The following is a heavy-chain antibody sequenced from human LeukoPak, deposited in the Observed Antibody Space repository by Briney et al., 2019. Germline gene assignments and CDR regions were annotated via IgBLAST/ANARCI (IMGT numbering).Heavy chain of an antibody. J-gene: IGHJ5*02. CDR1: GFTFSQYW. CDR2: INSDGRST. D-gene: IGHD1-1*01. Sequence: GSLRLSCAASGFTFSQYWMHWVRQVPGKGPVCVSGINSDGRSTYYAGFVKGRFTISRDNAKNTLYLQMNSLGAEDTAIYYCARGTNSWNDEGWFDPWGQGTLVTVSS. V-gene: IGHV3-74*01. CDR3: ARGTNSWNDEGWFDP.